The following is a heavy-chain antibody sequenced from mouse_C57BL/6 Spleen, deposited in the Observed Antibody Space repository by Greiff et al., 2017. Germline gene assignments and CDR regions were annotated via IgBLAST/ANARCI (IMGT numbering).Heavy chain of an antibody. CDR1: GFTFSDYG. D-gene: IGHD2-4*01. CDR2: ISSGSSTI. Sequence: EVKVVESGGGLVKPGGSLKLSCAASGFTFSDYGMHWVRQAPEKGLAWVAYISSGSSTIYYADTVTGRFTISRDNAKNTLFLQMTSLRSEDTAMYYCGRNDYGFDYWGQGTTLTVSS. V-gene: IGHV5-17*01. J-gene: IGHJ2*01. CDR3: GRNDYGFDY.